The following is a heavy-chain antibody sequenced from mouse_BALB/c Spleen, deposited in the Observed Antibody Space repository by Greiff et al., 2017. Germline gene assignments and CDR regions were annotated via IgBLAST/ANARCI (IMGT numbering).Heavy chain of an antibody. CDR2: IDPANGNT. D-gene: IGHD1-1*01. CDR1: GFNIKDTY. Sequence: VQLKESGAELVKPGASVKLSCTASGFNIKDTYMHWVKQRPEQGLEWIGRIDPANGNTKYDPKFQGKATITADTSSNTAYLQLSSLTSEDTAVYYCAPVTTVVDAWFAYWGQGTLVTVSA. J-gene: IGHJ3*01. V-gene: IGHV14-3*02. CDR3: APVTTVVDAWFAY.